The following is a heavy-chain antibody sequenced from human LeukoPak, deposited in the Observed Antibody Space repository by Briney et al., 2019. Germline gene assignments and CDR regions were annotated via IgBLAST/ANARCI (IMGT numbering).Heavy chain of an antibody. J-gene: IGHJ1*01. D-gene: IGHD2-2*02. CDR2: IRYDGSNK. CDR1: GFTFSSYG. Sequence: GGSLRLSCAASGFTFSSYGMHWVRQAPGEGLEWVAFIRYDGSNKYYADSVKGRFTISRDNSKNTLYLQMNSLRAEDTAVYYCAKGTGYCSSTSCYTREYFQHWGQGTLVTVSS. CDR3: AKGTGYCSSTSCYTREYFQH. V-gene: IGHV3-30*02.